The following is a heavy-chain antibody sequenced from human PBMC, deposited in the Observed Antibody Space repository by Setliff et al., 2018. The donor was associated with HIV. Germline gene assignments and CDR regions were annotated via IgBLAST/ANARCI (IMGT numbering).Heavy chain of an antibody. CDR3: AKDLGTYSSGRALDS. Sequence: GSLRLSCAGAGFRFASHAMTWVRQAPGKGLECVSTFADSAVITLYADSVKGRFTMSRDNSKNTLYLHMTGLRADDTLIYYCAKDLGTYSSGRALDSWGQGALVTV. CDR1: GFRFASHA. CDR2: FADSAVIT. V-gene: IGHV3-23*01. J-gene: IGHJ4*02. D-gene: IGHD6-19*01.